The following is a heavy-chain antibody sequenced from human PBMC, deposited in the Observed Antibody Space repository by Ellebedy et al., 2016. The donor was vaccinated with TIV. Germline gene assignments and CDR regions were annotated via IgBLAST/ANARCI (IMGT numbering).Heavy chain of an antibody. CDR3: AKGRKLIRSSSLDY. V-gene: IGHV3-23*01. D-gene: IGHD3-22*01. J-gene: IGHJ4*02. CDR2: ISGGGETT. CDR1: GFTFDDYA. Sequence: PGGSLRLSCAGSGFTFDDYAMNWIRQAPGKGLEWVSVISGGGETTSYADSVKGRFTISRDNSKNMLFLQMNSLRAEDTALYYCAKGRKLIRSSSLDYWGQGTLVTVSS.